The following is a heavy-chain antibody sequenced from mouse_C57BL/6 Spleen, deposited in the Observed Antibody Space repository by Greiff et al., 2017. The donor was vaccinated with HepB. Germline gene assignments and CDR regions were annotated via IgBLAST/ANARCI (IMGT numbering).Heavy chain of an antibody. J-gene: IGHJ2*01. Sequence: EVKLQESGGDLVKPGGSLKLSCAASGFTFSSYGMSWVRQTPDKRLEWVATISSGGSYTYYPDSVKGRFTISRDNAKNTLYLQMSSLKSEDTAMYYCARLELGKGYYFDYWGQGTTLTVSS. CDR3: ARLELGKGYYFDY. D-gene: IGHD4-1*01. CDR1: GFTFSSYG. V-gene: IGHV5-6*01. CDR2: ISSGGSYT.